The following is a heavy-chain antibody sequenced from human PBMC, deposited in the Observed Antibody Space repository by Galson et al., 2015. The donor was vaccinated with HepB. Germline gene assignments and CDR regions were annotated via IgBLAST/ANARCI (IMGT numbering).Heavy chain of an antibody. V-gene: IGHV1-3*01. D-gene: IGHD3-3*01. CDR2: INAGNGDT. Sequence: SVKVSCKASGYTFTSYAIHWVRQAPGQRLEWMGWINAGNGDTKYSQQFRGRVTITRDTSATTAYMELSSLTSEDTAVFYCARTIFGVVSDGFDIWGQGTMVTVSP. CDR1: GYTFTSYA. J-gene: IGHJ3*02. CDR3: ARTIFGVVSDGFDI.